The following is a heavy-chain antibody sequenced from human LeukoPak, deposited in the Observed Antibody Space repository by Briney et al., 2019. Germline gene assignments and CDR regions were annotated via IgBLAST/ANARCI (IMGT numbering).Heavy chain of an antibody. Sequence: GGSLRLSCAASGFTFSSYAMSWVRQAPGKGLEWVSAISGSGGSTYYADSVKGRFTISRDNAKNTLYLQMNSLRAEDTAVYYCARSPGYGNSFDYWGQGTLVTVSS. CDR3: ARSPGYGNSFDY. CDR1: GFTFSSYA. CDR2: ISGSGGST. J-gene: IGHJ4*02. V-gene: IGHV3-23*01. D-gene: IGHD2/OR15-2a*01.